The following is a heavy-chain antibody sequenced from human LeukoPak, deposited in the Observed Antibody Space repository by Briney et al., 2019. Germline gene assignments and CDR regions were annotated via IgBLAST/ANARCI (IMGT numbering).Heavy chain of an antibody. V-gene: IGHV3-23*01. D-gene: IGHD6-25*01. J-gene: IGHJ4*02. CDR2: INDSGDST. CDR3: AKVRPGQRGEFDN. Sequence: PGGSLRLSCAASGFTFSTYAMSWVRQAREKGLEWGSGINDSGDSTYYADSVKGRFTISRDNSKNTLYLQMNSLRAEDTAVYYCAKVRPGQRGEFDNWGQGTLVTVSS. CDR1: GFTFSTYA.